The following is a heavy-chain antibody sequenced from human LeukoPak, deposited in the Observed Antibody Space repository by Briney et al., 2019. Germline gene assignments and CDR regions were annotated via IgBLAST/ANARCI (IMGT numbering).Heavy chain of an antibody. CDR1: GGSISPYY. CDR2: IYYSGST. CDR3: ARARGYCSSTSCSLDFGY. D-gene: IGHD2-2*01. V-gene: IGHV4-59*01. J-gene: IGHJ4*02. Sequence: SETLSLTCTVSGGSISPYYWSWIRQPPGKELEWIGYIYYSGSTNYNPSLKSRVTISVDTSKNQFSLRLSSVTAADTAVYYCARARGYCSSTSCSLDFGYWGQGTLVTVSS.